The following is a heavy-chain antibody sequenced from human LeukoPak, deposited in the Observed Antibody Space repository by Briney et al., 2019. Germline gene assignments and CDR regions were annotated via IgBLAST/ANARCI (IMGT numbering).Heavy chain of an antibody. D-gene: IGHD6-19*01. Sequence: ASVKVSCKASGYTFTGYYMHWVRQAPGQGLEWMGWINPNSGGTNYAQKFQGRVTMTRDTSISTAYMELSRLRSDDTAVYYCARGGPSRGTGFYYFDYWGQGSLVTVSS. V-gene: IGHV1-2*02. J-gene: IGHJ4*02. CDR1: GYTFTGYY. CDR3: ARGGPSRGTGFYYFDY. CDR2: INPNSGGT.